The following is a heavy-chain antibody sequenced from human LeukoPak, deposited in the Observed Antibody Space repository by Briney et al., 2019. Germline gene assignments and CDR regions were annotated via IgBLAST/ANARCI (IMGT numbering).Heavy chain of an antibody. J-gene: IGHJ4*02. CDR3: ARGPSYDILTGPFFDY. V-gene: IGHV3-53*04. D-gene: IGHD3-9*01. Sequence: GGSLRLSCAASGFTVSSNYMSWVRQAPGKGLEWVSVIYSGGSTYYADSVKGRFTISRHNSKNTLYLQMNSLRTEDTAVYYCARGPSYDILTGPFFDYWGQGTLVTVSS. CDR2: IYSGGST. CDR1: GFTVSSNY.